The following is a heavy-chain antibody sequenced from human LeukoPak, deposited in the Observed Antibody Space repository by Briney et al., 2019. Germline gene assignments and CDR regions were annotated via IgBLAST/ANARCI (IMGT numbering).Heavy chain of an antibody. V-gene: IGHV4-34*01. CDR2: INHSGST. Sequence: SETLSLTCAVYGGSFSGYYWSWIRQPPGKGLEWIGEINHSGSTNYNPSLKSRVTISVDTSKNQFSLKLSSVTAADTAVYYRARGRRDGLDYWGQGTLVTVSS. CDR3: ARGRRDGLDY. CDR1: GGSFSGYY. J-gene: IGHJ4*02.